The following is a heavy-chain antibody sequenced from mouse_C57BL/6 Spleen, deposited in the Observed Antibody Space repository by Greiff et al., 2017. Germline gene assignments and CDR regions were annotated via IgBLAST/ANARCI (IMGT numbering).Heavy chain of an antibody. J-gene: IGHJ1*03. V-gene: IGHV3-6*01. D-gene: IGHD3-3*01. CDR2: ISYDGSN. CDR1: GYSFTSGYY. Sequence: EVQLVESGPGLVKPSPSLSLSCSVTGYSFTSGYYWNWIRQFPGNKLECMGYISYDGSNNYNPSLKNRISITRDTSKNQFFLKLNSVTTEDTATYYCASPGTEWYFDVWGTGTTVTVSS. CDR3: ASPGTEWYFDV.